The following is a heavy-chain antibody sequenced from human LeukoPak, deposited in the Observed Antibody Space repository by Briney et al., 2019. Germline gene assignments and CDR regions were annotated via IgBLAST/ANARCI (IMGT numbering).Heavy chain of an antibody. D-gene: IGHD6-13*01. CDR3: ARLYSSSFPFDY. CDR1: GGTFSSYA. J-gene: IGHJ4*02. V-gene: IGHV1-69*01. Sequence: ASVHVSRKASGGTFSSYAISWVRQAPGQGLEWMGGIIHIFGTANYAQKFQGRVTITADESTSTAYMELSSLRSEDTAVYYCARLYSSSFPFDYWGQGTLVTVSS. CDR2: IIHIFGTA.